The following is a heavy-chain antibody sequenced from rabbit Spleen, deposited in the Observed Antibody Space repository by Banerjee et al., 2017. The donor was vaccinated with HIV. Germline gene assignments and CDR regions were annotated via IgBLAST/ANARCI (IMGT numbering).Heavy chain of an antibody. Sequence: SLEESGGDLVKPGASLTLTCTASGFSFRNNYYMCWVRQAPGKGLEWIGGIYTGSGRIYYASWAKGRFTISKTSSTTVTLQMTSLTAADTATYFCARGDGGSWNAINLWGPGTLVTVS. J-gene: IGHJ4*01. CDR3: ARGDGGSWNAINL. CDR1: GFSFRNNYY. D-gene: IGHD4-2*01. V-gene: IGHV1S40*01. CDR2: IYTGSGRI.